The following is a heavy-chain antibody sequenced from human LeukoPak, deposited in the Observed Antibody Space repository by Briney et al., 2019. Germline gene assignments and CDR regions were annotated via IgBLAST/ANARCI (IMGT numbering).Heavy chain of an antibody. J-gene: IGHJ4*02. CDR1: GFTFSSYW. V-gene: IGHV4-4*02. CDR3: ASRTYYYDSSGYEDY. CDR2: IYHSGST. D-gene: IGHD3-22*01. Sequence: PGGSLRFPCAASGFTFSSYWMSWVRQAPGKGLEWIGEIYHSGSTNYNPSLKSRVTISVDKSKNQFSLKLSSVTAADTAVYYCASRTYYYDSSGYEDYWGQGTLVTVSS.